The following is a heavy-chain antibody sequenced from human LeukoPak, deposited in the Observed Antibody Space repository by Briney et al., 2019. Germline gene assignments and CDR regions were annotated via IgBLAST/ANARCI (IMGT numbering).Heavy chain of an antibody. CDR2: IYYSGST. V-gene: IGHV4-31*03. CDR3: ASGKGTVNMIDY. Sequence: SETLSLTCTVSGGSISSGGYYWSWIRQHPGKGLEWIGYIYYSGSTYYNPSLKSRVTISVDTSKNQFSLKLSSVTAADTAVYYCASGKGTVNMIDYWGQGTLVTVFS. D-gene: IGHD4-17*01. CDR1: GGSISSGGYY. J-gene: IGHJ4*02.